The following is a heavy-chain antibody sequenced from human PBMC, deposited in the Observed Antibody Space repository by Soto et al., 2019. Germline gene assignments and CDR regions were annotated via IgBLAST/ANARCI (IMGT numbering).Heavy chain of an antibody. V-gene: IGHV3-53*01. CDR2: IYSGGST. CDR1: GFTVSSNY. CDR3: ARDDQSRSESSGWSYYSYGMDV. J-gene: IGHJ6*02. Sequence: HPGGSLRLSCAASGFTVSSNYMSWVRQAPGKGLEWVSVIYSGGSTYYADSVKGRFTISRDNSKNTLYLQMNSLRAEDTAVYYCARDDQSRSESSGWSYYSYGMDVWGQGTTVTVSS. D-gene: IGHD6-19*01.